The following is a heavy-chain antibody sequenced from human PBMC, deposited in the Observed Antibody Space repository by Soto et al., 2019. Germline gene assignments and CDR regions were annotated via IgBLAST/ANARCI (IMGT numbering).Heavy chain of an antibody. CDR2: IYPGDSDT. V-gene: IGHV5-51*01. CDR3: ARLKLEPTVYYYYYYGMDV. CDR1: GYSFTSYW. Sequence: ESLKISCKGSGYSFTSYWIGWVRQMPGKGLEWMEIIYPGDSDTRYSPSFQGQVTISADKSISTAYLQWSSLKASDTAMYYCARLKLEPTVYYYYYYGMDVWGQGTTVTVSS. J-gene: IGHJ6*02. D-gene: IGHD1-1*01.